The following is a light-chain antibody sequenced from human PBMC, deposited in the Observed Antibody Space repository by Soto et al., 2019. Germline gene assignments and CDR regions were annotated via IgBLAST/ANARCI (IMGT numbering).Light chain of an antibody. CDR2: AAS. CDR3: QKYNSAPLT. V-gene: IGKV1-27*01. CDR1: QGIINY. J-gene: IGKJ4*01. Sequence: DIQMTQSPSSLSASVGDRVTITCRASQGIINYLAWYQQKPGKVPKLLIYAASTLQSGVPSRFSGSGSGTDFTLTISSLHPEDVANYYCQKYNSAPLTFGGGTKVEIK.